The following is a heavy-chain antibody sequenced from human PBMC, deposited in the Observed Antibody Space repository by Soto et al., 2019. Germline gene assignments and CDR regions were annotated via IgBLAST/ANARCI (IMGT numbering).Heavy chain of an antibody. Sequence: GGSLRLSCAASGFTVSSNYMSWVRQAQGKGLEWVSVIYSGGSTYYADSVKGRFTISRDNSKNTVYLQMSSLRVEDTAIYYCAKDYTVAADPSSVILFDHWGQGALVTVSS. V-gene: IGHV3-53*01. J-gene: IGHJ4*02. CDR2: IYSGGST. CDR1: GFTVSSNY. CDR3: AKDYTVAADPSSVILFDH. D-gene: IGHD2-15*01.